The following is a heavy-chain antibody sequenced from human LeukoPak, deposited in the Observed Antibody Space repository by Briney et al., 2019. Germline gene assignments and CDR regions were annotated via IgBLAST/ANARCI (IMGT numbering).Heavy chain of an antibody. CDR2: ISSGSGYI. J-gene: IGHJ4*02. Sequence: GGSLRLSCAASGFTFSSYEMNWVRQAPGKGLEWVSSISSGSGYIYYADSVRGRFTISRDNAKNSLYLQMNSLRAEDTAVYYCARGYYSDNTGYWAPFDYWGQGTLVTVSS. V-gene: IGHV3-21*01. CDR3: ARGYYSDNTGYWAPFDY. CDR1: GFTFSSYE. D-gene: IGHD3-22*01.